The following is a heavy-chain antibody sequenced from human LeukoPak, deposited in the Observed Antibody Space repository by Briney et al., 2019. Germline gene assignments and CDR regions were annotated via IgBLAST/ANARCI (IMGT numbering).Heavy chain of an antibody. J-gene: IGHJ4*02. Sequence: PGGSLRLSCAASGFTFSSYGMHWVRQAPGKGLGWVAVISYDGSNKYCADSVKGRFTISRDNSKNTLYLQMNSLRAEDTAVYYCAKIVVPAAIGGYYFDYWGQGTLVTVSS. V-gene: IGHV3-30*18. CDR1: GFTFSSYG. CDR2: ISYDGSNK. D-gene: IGHD2-2*01. CDR3: AKIVVPAAIGGYYFDY.